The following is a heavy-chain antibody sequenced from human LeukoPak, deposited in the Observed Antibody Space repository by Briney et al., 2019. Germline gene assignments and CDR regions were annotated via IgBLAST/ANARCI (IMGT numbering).Heavy chain of an antibody. D-gene: IGHD3-16*01. Sequence: PSETLSLTCTVSGGSISSYYWSWIRQPPGKGLEWIGYIYYSGSTNYNPSLKSRVTISVDRPKNQFSLTLSSVTAADTAVYYCARARGGLLTSIWGQGTLVTVSS. CDR3: ARARGGLLTSI. CDR1: GGSISSYY. CDR2: IYYSGST. J-gene: IGHJ4*02. V-gene: IGHV4-59*12.